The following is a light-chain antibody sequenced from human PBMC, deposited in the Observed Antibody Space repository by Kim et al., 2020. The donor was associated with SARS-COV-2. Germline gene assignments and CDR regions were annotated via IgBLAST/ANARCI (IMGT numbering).Light chain of an antibody. CDR2: LGS. CDR3: MQALQTPPYT. V-gene: IGKV2-28*01. J-gene: IGKJ2*01. CDR1: QSLLHSNGYNY. Sequence: PGEPASISCRSSQSLLHSNGYNYLDWYLQKPGQSPQLLIYLGSNRASGVPDRFSGSGSGTDFTLKISRVEAEDVGVYYCMQALQTPPYTFGQGTKLEI.